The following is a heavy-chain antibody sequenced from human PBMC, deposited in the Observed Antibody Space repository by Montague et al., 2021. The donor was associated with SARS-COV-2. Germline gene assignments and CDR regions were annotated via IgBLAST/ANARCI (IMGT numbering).Heavy chain of an antibody. Sequence: SVSTNYNPSLKSRFPISVDTSKNQFSLKLSSVTAADTAVYYCARRGLGYCSGGSCPNAFDIGGQGKMCNVSS. J-gene: IGHJ3*02. D-gene: IGHD2-15*01. CDR3: ARRGLGYCSGGSCPNAFDI. V-gene: IGHV4-59*01. CDR2: SVST.